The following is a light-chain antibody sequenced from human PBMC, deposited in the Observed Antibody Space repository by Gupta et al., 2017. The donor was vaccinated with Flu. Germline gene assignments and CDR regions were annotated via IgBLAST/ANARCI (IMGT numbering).Light chain of an antibody. V-gene: IGLV3-1*01. CDR1: KLGEKY. CDR2: EDN. Sequence: SFELTQPSSVSVSPGQTASITCSGAKLGEKYVFWYQQKPGQSPVVVIYEDNKRPSGIPERFSGSNSGNTATLTISGTQAMEEADYYCQAWDSSAGVVFGGGTKLTV. J-gene: IGLJ2*01. CDR3: QAWDSSAGVV.